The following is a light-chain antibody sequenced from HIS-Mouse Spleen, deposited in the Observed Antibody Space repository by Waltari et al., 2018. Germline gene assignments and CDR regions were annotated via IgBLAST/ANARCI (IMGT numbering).Light chain of an antibody. Sequence: EIVLTQSPGTLSLSPGERATLSCRASQSVSSSYLAWYQQKPGQAPRLLIHGASSRATGSPDRFSGSGSGTDFTLTISRLEPEDFAVYYCQQYGSSPFTFGPGTKVDIK. CDR1: QSVSSSY. J-gene: IGKJ3*01. V-gene: IGKV3-20*01. CDR3: QQYGSSPFT. CDR2: GAS.